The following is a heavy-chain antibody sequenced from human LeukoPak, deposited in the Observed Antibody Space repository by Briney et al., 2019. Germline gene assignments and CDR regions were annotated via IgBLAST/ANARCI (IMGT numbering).Heavy chain of an antibody. D-gene: IGHD2-15*01. CDR2: FDPEDGET. CDR3: ATDPVGYCSANGCYSVDY. Sequence: ASVKVSCKVSGYTLTELSMHWVRQAPGKGLEWMGGFDPEDGETIYAQKFQGRVTMTEDTSTDTAYMELTSPRSDDTAMHYCATDPVGYCSANGCYSVDYWGQGTLVTVSS. V-gene: IGHV1-24*01. J-gene: IGHJ4*02. CDR1: GYTLTELS.